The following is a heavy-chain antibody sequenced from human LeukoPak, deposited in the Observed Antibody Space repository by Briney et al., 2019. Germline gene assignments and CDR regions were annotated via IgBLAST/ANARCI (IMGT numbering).Heavy chain of an antibody. CDR3: ARDWVRGVPWYYYGMDV. D-gene: IGHD3-10*01. Sequence: PGGSLRLSCAPSGFTFSSCSMNWVRQAPGKGLEWVSSISSSSSYIYYADSVKGRFTISRDNAKNSLYLQMNSLRAEDTAVYYCARDWVRGVPWYYYGMDVWGQGTTVTVSS. V-gene: IGHV3-21*01. J-gene: IGHJ6*02. CDR2: ISSSSSYI. CDR1: GFTFSSCS.